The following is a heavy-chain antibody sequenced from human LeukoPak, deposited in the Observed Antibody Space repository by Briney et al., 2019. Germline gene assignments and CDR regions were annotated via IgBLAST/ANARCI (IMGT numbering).Heavy chain of an antibody. J-gene: IGHJ4*02. CDR2: ISYDGSNK. CDR1: GFTFSSYA. Sequence: GGSLRLSCAASGFTFSSYAMHWVRQAPGKGLEWVAVISYDGSNKYYADSVKGRFTISRDNSKNTLYLQMNSPRAEDTAVYYCARDRNYYDSSVGYWGQGTLVTVSS. V-gene: IGHV3-30*04. D-gene: IGHD3-22*01. CDR3: ARDRNYYDSSVGY.